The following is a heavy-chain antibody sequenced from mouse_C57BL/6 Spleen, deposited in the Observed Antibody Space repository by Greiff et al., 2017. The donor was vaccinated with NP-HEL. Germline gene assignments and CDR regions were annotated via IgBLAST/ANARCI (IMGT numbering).Heavy chain of an antibody. V-gene: IGHV5-9*01. CDR3: ARRGTTGYAMDY. Sequence: LQQSGGGLVKPGGSLKLSCAASGFTFSSYTMSWVRQTPEKRLEWVATISGGGGNTYYPDSVKGRFTISRDNAKNTLYLQMSSLRSEDTALYYCARRGTTGYAMDYWGQGTSVTVSS. J-gene: IGHJ4*01. CDR2: ISGGGGNT. D-gene: IGHD1-1*01. CDR1: GFTFSSYT.